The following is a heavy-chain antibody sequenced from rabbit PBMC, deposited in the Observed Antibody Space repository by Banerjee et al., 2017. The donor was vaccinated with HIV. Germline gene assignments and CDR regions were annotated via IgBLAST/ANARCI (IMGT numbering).Heavy chain of an antibody. Sequence: QSLEESGGDLVKPGASLTLTCTASGFSFSSSYYMCWVRQAPGKGLEWIACIYAGSSGSTYYASWAKGRFTISKTSSTTVTLQMTSLTAADTATYFCARDIATNTAYNNLWGPGTLVTVS. J-gene: IGHJ4*01. CDR1: GFSFSSSYY. CDR2: IYAGSSGST. CDR3: ARDIATNTAYNNL. V-gene: IGHV1S40*01. D-gene: IGHD2-1*01.